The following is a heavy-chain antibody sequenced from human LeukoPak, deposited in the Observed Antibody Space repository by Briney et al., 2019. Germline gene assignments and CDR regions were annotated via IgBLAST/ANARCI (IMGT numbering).Heavy chain of an antibody. J-gene: IGHJ4*02. D-gene: IGHD1-1*01. Sequence: SETLSLTCAVYGGSFSGYYWSWIRQPPGKGLEWIGEINHSGSTNYNPSLKSRVTISVDTSKNQFSLKLSSVTAAGTAVYYCARDRPKTKVQLERQLGYWGQGTLVTVSS. CDR1: GGSFSGYY. CDR2: INHSGST. CDR3: ARDRPKTKVQLERQLGY. V-gene: IGHV4-34*01.